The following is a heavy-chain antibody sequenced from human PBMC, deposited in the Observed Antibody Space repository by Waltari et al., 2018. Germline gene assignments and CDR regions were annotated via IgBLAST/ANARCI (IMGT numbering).Heavy chain of an antibody. CDR3: ARGPPVGAGFNPDLDV. V-gene: IGHV1-2*02. D-gene: IGHD1-26*01. Sequence: QVQLVQSGAEMKKPGASMRVSCNASGYTFIDHYVHWARQSPGQGLEWMGWINPNSGGANFARRFQGRISMARDVSTNLAYMELRRLTSSDTAIYYCARGPPVGAGFNPDLDVWGQGTLVTVSS. CDR1: GYTFIDHY. CDR2: INPNSGGA. J-gene: IGHJ4*02.